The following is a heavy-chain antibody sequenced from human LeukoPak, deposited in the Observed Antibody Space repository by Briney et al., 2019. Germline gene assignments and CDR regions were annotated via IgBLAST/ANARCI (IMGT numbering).Heavy chain of an antibody. D-gene: IGHD6-19*01. V-gene: IGHV4-59*01. CDR2: IFYIGRT. CDR1: GGSISSSY. Sequence: SETLSLTCTVSGGSISSSYWSWIRQPPGKGLEWIGYIFYIGRTNCGPSLKSRVTISMDTSKNQFYLKLSSVTAADTAVYYCARRGYSSGYYYFDYWGQGTLVTVSS. CDR3: ARRGYSSGYYYFDY. J-gene: IGHJ4*02.